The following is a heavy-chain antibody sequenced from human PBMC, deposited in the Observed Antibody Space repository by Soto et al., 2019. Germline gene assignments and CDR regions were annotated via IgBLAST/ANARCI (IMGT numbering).Heavy chain of an antibody. CDR1: GGSISSYY. CDR3: AGALAGTAY. D-gene: IGHD6-19*01. Sequence: SETLSLSCTVSGGSISSYYWSWIRQPPGKGLEWIGYIYYSGSTNYNPSLKSRVTISVDTSKNQFSLKLSSVTAADTAVYYCAGALAGTAYWGQGTLVTVSS. J-gene: IGHJ4*02. CDR2: IYYSGST. V-gene: IGHV4-59*08.